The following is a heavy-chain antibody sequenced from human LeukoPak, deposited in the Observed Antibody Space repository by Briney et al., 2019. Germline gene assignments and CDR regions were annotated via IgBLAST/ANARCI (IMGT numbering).Heavy chain of an antibody. CDR2: ISGSGGGT. Sequence: GGSLRLPCAPSGFTFSSYAMSWVRRAPGEGLEWVSAISGSGGGTNYADSVKGRFTISRDNSKNTLYLQMHSLRAEDTAVYYCAKRQYQLPYFDYWGQGTLVTVSS. CDR1: GFTFSSYA. D-gene: IGHD2-2*01. J-gene: IGHJ4*02. CDR3: AKRQYQLPYFDY. V-gene: IGHV3-23*01.